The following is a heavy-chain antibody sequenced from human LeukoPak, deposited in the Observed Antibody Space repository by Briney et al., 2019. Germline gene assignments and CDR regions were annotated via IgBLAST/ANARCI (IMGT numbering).Heavy chain of an antibody. J-gene: IGHJ4*02. V-gene: IGHV3-48*01. CDR1: VFTSSDS. Sequence: GGSRRLSCAASVFTSSDSMKWVRQAPGKGLEWISNIGSDSGNTNYADYVKGRFTISGDKAKNSLYLHMNSLRVEDTAVYYCARDYKYAFDNWGQGTLVTVSS. CDR3: ARDYKYAFDN. D-gene: IGHD5-24*01. CDR2: IGSDSGNT.